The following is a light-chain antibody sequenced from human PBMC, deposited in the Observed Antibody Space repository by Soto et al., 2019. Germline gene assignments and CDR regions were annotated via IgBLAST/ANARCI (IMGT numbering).Light chain of an antibody. Sequence: EIVLTQSPATLSLSPGEGATLSCRASQSVSSYLAWYQQKPGQAPRLLIYGASNRATGIPARFSSSGSGTDFTLTISSLEPEDSAVYYCLQRSNWLTFGGGTKVDIK. V-gene: IGKV3-11*01. J-gene: IGKJ4*01. CDR2: GAS. CDR1: QSVSSY. CDR3: LQRSNWLT.